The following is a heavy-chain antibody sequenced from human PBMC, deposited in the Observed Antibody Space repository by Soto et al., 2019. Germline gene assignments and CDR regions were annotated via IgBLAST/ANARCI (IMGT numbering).Heavy chain of an antibody. CDR1: GGTFSSYA. CDR3: ARALLVVVAATPNPFDY. Sequence: GASVKVSCKASGGTFSSYAISWVRQAPGQGLEWMGGIIPIFGTANYAQKFQGRVTITADESTSTAYMELSNLRSEDTAVYYCARALLVVVAATPNPFDYWGQGTLVTVSS. CDR2: IIPIFGTA. J-gene: IGHJ4*02. V-gene: IGHV1-69*13. D-gene: IGHD2-15*01.